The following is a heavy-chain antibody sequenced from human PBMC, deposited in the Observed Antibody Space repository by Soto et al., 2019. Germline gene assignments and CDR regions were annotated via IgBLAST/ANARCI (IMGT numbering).Heavy chain of an antibody. CDR1: GGSFSGYY. D-gene: IGHD2-15*01. CDR2: INHSGST. J-gene: IGHJ6*02. CDR3: ARDSRDYYGMDV. V-gene: IGHV4-34*01. Sequence: SSETLSLTCAVYGGSFSGYYWTWIRQPPGKGLEWIGEINHSGSTNYNPSLKSRVTMSLDTSKNQFSLKLSSVAAADTAVYYCARDSRDYYGMDVWGQGTTVTVSS.